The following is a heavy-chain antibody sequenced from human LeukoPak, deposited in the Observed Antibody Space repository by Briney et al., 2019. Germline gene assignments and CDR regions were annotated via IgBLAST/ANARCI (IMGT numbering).Heavy chain of an antibody. CDR3: ARDRYYDPDN. Sequence: GGSLRLFCAASGFTFNTNWMHWVRHAPGKGLVWVSCINGDGSTTTYAGSVKGRFTISRDNAKNPVYLQIDNLRPEDTAVYYCARDRYYDPDNWGQGTLVTVSS. CDR2: INGDGSTT. D-gene: IGHD3-22*01. V-gene: IGHV3-74*01. J-gene: IGHJ4*02. CDR1: GFTFNTNW.